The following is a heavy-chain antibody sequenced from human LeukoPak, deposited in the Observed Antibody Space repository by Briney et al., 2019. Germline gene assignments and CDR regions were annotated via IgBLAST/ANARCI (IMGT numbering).Heavy chain of an antibody. CDR2: ISGSGSTT. CDR3: ARGCCSGGSCHFDS. J-gene: IGHJ4*02. V-gene: IGHV3-48*03. CDR1: GFTFSYYQ. D-gene: IGHD2-15*01. Sequence: GGSLRLSCAASGFTFSYYQMNWVRQAPGKGLEWISYISGSGSTTSFADSVRGRFTISRDNAKNSMFLQMSSLRAEDTAVYYCARGCCSGGSCHFDSWGQGTLVTVSS.